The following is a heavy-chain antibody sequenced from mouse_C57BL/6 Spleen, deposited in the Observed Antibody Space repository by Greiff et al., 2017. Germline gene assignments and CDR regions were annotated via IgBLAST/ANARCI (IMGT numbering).Heavy chain of an antibody. V-gene: IGHV2-2*01. CDR2: IWSGGST. J-gene: IGHJ4*01. Sequence: QVQLKESGPGLVQPSQSLSITCTVSGFSLTSYGVHWVRQSPGKGLEWLGVIWSGGSTDYNAAFISRLSISKDNSKSQVFFKMNSLQADDTAIYYCARRQLRLREGAMDYWGQGTSVTVSS. CDR1: GFSLTSYG. D-gene: IGHD3-2*02. CDR3: ARRQLRLREGAMDY.